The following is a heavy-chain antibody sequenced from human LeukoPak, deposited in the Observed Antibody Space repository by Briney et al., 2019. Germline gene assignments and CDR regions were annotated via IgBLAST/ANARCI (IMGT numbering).Heavy chain of an antibody. J-gene: IGHJ3*02. Sequence: PSETLSLTCTVPGGSISTYYWSWIRQSPGKGLEWIAYIDYRGSTTYNPSLRSRVTISVDTSRNQFSLKLSSVTAADTAVYYRARSRSGYSYDHAAFEIWGQGTLVTVSS. D-gene: IGHD5-18*01. CDR2: IDYRGST. CDR3: ARSRSGYSYDHAAFEI. CDR1: GGSISTYY. V-gene: IGHV4-59*01.